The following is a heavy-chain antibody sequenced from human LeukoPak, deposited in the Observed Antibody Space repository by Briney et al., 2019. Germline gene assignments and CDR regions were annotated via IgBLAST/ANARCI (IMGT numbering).Heavy chain of an antibody. Sequence: GGSLRLSCAASGFTFSSYAMSWVRQAPGKGLEWVANIKQDGSEKYYVDSVKGRFTISRDNAKNPLYLQMNSLRAEDTAVYYCAREFSGVLRYFDWFNIGAFDIWGQGTMVTVSS. CDR3: AREFSGVLRYFDWFNIGAFDI. CDR2: IKQDGSEK. CDR1: GFTFSSYA. D-gene: IGHD3-9*01. J-gene: IGHJ3*02. V-gene: IGHV3-7*01.